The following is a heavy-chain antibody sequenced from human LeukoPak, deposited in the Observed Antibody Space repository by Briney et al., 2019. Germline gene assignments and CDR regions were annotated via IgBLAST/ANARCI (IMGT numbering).Heavy chain of an antibody. V-gene: IGHV4-38-2*02. D-gene: IGHD5-12*01. CDR1: GYSISSGYY. J-gene: IGHJ3*02. Sequence: SETLSLTCTVSGYSISSGYYWGWIRQPPGKGLEWIGSIYYSGSTYYNPSLKSRVTISVDTSKNQFSLKLSSVTAADTAVYYCARDLEPADSGYDYDAFDIWGQGTMVTVSS. CDR2: IYYSGST. CDR3: ARDLEPADSGYDYDAFDI.